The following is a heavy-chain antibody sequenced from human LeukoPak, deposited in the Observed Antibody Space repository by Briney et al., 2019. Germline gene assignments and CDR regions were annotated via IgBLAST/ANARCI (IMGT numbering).Heavy chain of an antibody. CDR1: GFTFSSYW. J-gene: IGHJ4*02. CDR2: IKQDGSEK. D-gene: IGHD3-10*01. CDR3: ARGVWFGVLDY. Sequence: PGESLRLSCAASGFTFSSYWMSWVRQAPGKGREWGANIKQDGSEKYYVDSVKGRFTISRDNAKNSLYLQMNSLRAEDTAVYYCARGVWFGVLDYWGQGTLVTVSS. V-gene: IGHV3-7*01.